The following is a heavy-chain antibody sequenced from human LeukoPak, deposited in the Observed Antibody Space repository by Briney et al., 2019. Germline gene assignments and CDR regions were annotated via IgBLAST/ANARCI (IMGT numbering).Heavy chain of an antibody. D-gene: IGHD1-26*01. V-gene: IGHV3-11*04. J-gene: IGHJ6*03. CDR1: GYTFSDYY. CDR3: ARDPYSGSYGNYYYYFMDV. Sequence: PGGSLRLSCAASGYTFSDYYMSWIRQAPGKGLEWVSYISSSGSTIYYADSVKGRFTISRDNAKSSLYLQMNSLRAEDTAVYYCARDPYSGSYGNYYYYFMDVWGKGTTVTISS. CDR2: ISSSGSTI.